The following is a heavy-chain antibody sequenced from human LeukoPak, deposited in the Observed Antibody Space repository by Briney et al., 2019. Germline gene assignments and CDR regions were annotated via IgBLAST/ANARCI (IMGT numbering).Heavy chain of an antibody. CDR3: AKPRSGSWYYFDY. J-gene: IGHJ4*02. Sequence: GGSLRLSCAASGFTFSSYAMSWVRQAPGKGLEWVSSIIGSGGSTYYADSVKGRFTISRDNYKNTLYLQMNSLRAEDTAVYYCAKPRSGSWYYFDYWGQGTLVTVSS. D-gene: IGHD6-13*01. V-gene: IGHV3-23*01. CDR2: IIGSGGST. CDR1: GFTFSSYA.